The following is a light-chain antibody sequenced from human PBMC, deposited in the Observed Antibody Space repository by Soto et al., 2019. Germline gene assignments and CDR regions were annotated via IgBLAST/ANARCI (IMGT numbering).Light chain of an antibody. CDR1: SGSIANNY. CDR3: QSYGTSNQGV. Sequence: NFMLTQPLSVSESPGKTVTISCTRSSGSIANNYVQWYQQRPGSAPTTVIFEDNRRPSGVPDRFSGSIDSSSNSASLTISGLKTEDEADYYCQSYGTSNQGVFSGGTKVTVL. CDR2: EDN. J-gene: IGLJ3*02. V-gene: IGLV6-57*04.